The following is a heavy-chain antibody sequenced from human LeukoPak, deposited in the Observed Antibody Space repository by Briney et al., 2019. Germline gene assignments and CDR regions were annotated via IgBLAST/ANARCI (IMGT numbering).Heavy chain of an antibody. D-gene: IGHD3-16*01. V-gene: IGHV3-21*01. CDR2: ISSSSSYI. J-gene: IGHJ6*02. CDR3: ARGLHDDGMDV. Sequence: PGGSLRLSCAASGFTFSSYRMNWVRQAPGKGLEWVSSISSSSSYIYYADSVKGRFTISRDNAKNSLYLQMNSLRAEDTAVYYCARGLHDDGMDVWGQGTTVTVSS. CDR1: GFTFSSYR.